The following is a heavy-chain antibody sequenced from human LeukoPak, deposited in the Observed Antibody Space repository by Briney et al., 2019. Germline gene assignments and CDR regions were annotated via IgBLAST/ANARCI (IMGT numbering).Heavy chain of an antibody. CDR3: AKGTGNYYYFCALEV. CDR1: GFTFSSYA. V-gene: IGHV3-23*01. J-gene: IGHJ6*02. D-gene: IGHD7-27*01. Sequence: GGSLRLSCGASGFTFSSYAMTWVRQAPGKGLEWVSGINGIGDSTYYADSVKGRFTISRDNSKNTLYVQMNSLRAEDTAVYYCAKGTGNYYYFCALEVWGQGTTVTVSS. CDR2: INGIGDST.